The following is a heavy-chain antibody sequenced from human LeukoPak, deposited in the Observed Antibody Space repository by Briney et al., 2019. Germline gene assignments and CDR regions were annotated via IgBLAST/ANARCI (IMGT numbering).Heavy chain of an antibody. CDR1: GGSFSGYY. D-gene: IGHD5-24*01. CDR2: INHSGST. J-gene: IGHJ4*02. CDR3: ARDRVPWDGYNAYFDY. V-gene: IGHV4-34*01. Sequence: SETLSLTCAVYGGSFSGYYWSWIRQPPGKGLEWIGEINHSGSTNYNPSLKSRVTISVDTSKNQFSLKLSSVTAADTAVYYCARDRVPWDGYNAYFDYWGQGTLVTVSS.